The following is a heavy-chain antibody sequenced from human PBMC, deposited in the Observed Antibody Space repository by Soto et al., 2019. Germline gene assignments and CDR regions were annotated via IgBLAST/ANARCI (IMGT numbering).Heavy chain of an antibody. J-gene: IGHJ3*02. CDR1: GGTFSSYA. CDR3: ASNWGYSSSWYSDAFDI. CDR2: IIPIFGTA. V-gene: IGHV1-69*13. D-gene: IGHD6-13*01. Sequence: GASVKVSCKASGGTFSSYAISWVRQAPGQGLEWMGGIIPIFGTANYAQKFQGRVTITADESTSTAYMELSSLRSEDTAVYYCASNWGYSSSWYSDAFDIWGQGTMVTVS.